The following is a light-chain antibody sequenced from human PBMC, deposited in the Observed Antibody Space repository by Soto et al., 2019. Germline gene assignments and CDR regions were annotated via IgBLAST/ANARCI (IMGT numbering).Light chain of an antibody. Sequence: QSVLTQPPSASGTPGQRVTISCSGSSSNIGSNTVNWYQQLPGTAPKLLIYSNNQRPSGVPDRFSGSKSGTSASLAISGLQSEDEADYYCAAWDDSRNRSYVFGTGTKLTVL. V-gene: IGLV1-44*01. CDR2: SNN. CDR1: SSNIGSNT. CDR3: AAWDDSRNRSYV. J-gene: IGLJ1*01.